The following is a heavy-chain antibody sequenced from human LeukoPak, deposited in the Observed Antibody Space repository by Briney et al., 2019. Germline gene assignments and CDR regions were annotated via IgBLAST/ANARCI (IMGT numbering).Heavy chain of an antibody. J-gene: IGHJ4*02. CDR3: AKAGRLQAVAGWIDY. Sequence: PGGSLRPSCAPSGFTFRTNVMSWVRQAPGKGLEWGSAIGVGATTYYADYVKGRFTISRDNSKNTLYLQRNSLRAEDTAIYYCAKAGRLQAVAGWIDYWGQGTLVTVS. CDR2: IGVGATT. V-gene: IGHV3-23*01. D-gene: IGHD6-19*01. CDR1: GFTFRTNV.